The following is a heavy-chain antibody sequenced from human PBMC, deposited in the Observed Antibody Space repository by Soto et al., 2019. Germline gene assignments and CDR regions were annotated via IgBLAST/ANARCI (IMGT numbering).Heavy chain of an antibody. CDR2: ISYDGSNK. J-gene: IGHJ4*02. Sequence: QVQLVESGGGVVQPGTSLRLSCAASGFTFSSYAMHWVRQAPGKGLEWVAVISYDGSNKFYADSVKGRFTISRDNSKNTLYLQMNSLRAEDTAVYYCARAGDYKFDYWGQGTQVTVSS. V-gene: IGHV3-30-3*01. D-gene: IGHD4-4*01. CDR3: ARAGDYKFDY. CDR1: GFTFSSYA.